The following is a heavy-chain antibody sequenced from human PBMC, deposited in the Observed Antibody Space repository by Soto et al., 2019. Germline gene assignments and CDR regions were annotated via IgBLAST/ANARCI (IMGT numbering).Heavy chain of an antibody. CDR3: ARGAPPDC. CDR1: GFTFSHAW. D-gene: IGHD1-26*01. J-gene: IGHJ4*02. Sequence: GGSLRLSCAASGFTFSHAWMNWVRQTPGKGLEWVGRIKREIDGGTTEYAAPVKGRFSISRDNSKNTLYLQMNSLRAEDTAVYYCARGAPPDCWGQGTPVTVSS. CDR2: IKREIDGGTT. V-gene: IGHV3-15*07.